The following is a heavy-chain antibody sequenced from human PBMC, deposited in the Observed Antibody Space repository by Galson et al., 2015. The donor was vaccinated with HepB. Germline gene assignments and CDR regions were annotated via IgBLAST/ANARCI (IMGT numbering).Heavy chain of an antibody. V-gene: IGHV1-58*01. CDR2: IVVGSGNT. D-gene: IGHD5-18*01. CDR3: AAAPRGYSYGNIFDY. J-gene: IGHJ4*02. Sequence: SVKVSCKASGFTFTSSAVQWVRQARGQRPEWIGWIVVGSGNTNYAQKFQERVTITRDMSTSTAYMELSSLRSEDTAVYYCAAAPRGYSYGNIFDYWGQGTLVTVSS. CDR1: GFTFTSSA.